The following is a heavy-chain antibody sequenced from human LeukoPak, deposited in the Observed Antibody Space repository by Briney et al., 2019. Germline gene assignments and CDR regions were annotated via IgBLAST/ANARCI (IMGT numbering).Heavy chain of an antibody. CDR2: ISASVGMM. CDR3: ARHMVLSPCDY. J-gene: IGHJ4*02. V-gene: IGHV3-11*01. D-gene: IGHD4/OR15-4a*01. Sequence: PGGSLRLSCAASGFRFDAYYLSGIRQAPGGGLGWSSVISASVGMMDHADSVKGRFTICWDNAMITASLDMNIRTPGATAVYPWARHMVLSPCDYWGPGTLVTVSP. CDR1: GFRFDAYY.